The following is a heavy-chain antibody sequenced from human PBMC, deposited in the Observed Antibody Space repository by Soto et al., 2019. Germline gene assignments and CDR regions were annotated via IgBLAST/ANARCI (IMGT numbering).Heavy chain of an antibody. CDR2: IYYSGST. Sequence: PSETLSLTCTVSGGSISSYYWSWIRQPPGKGLEWIGYIYYSGSTNYNPSLKSRATISADTSRNQSSLKLRSVTAADTAVYYCARLNGYCVSTSCHGYYGMDVWGQGTTVTVSS. D-gene: IGHD2-2*03. CDR1: GGSISSYY. CDR3: ARLNGYCVSTSCHGYYGMDV. J-gene: IGHJ6*02. V-gene: IGHV4-59*08.